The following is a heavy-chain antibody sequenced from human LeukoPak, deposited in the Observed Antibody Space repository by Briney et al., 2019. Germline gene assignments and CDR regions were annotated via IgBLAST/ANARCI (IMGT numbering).Heavy chain of an antibody. CDR3: ARGRIAARSGRNYYYYGMDV. CDR1: GGSFSGYY. Sequence: SETLSLTCAVYGGSFSGYYWSWIRQPPGKGLEWIGGINHSGSTNYNPSLKSRVTISVDTSKNQFSLKLSSATAADTAVYYCARGRIAARSGRNYYYYGMDVWGQGTTVTVSS. V-gene: IGHV4-34*01. CDR2: INHSGST. D-gene: IGHD6-6*01. J-gene: IGHJ6*02.